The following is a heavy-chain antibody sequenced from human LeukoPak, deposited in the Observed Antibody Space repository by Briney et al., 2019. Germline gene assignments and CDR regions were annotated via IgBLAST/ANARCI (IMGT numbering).Heavy chain of an antibody. Sequence: ASVKVSCKASGYTFTDYYIHWVRQAPGQGLEWMGWMNPNSGNTGYAQKFQGRVTITRNTSISTAYMELSSLRSEDTAVYYCARGLRLREPVFDPWGQGTLVTVSS. D-gene: IGHD3-16*01. J-gene: IGHJ5*02. CDR3: ARGLRLREPVFDP. CDR1: GYTFTDYY. V-gene: IGHV1-8*02. CDR2: MNPNSGNT.